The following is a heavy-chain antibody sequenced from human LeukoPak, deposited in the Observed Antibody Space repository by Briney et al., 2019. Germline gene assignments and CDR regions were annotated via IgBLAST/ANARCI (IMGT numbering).Heavy chain of an antibody. CDR2: INWNGGST. J-gene: IGHJ4*02. Sequence: PGGSLRLSCAASGFTFDDYGMSWVRQAPGKGLEWVSGINWNGGSTGYADSVKGRFTISRDNAKNSPYLQMNSLRAEDTALYYCARAKYYYDSSGYCDWGQGTLVTVSS. D-gene: IGHD3-22*01. CDR3: ARAKYYYDSSGYCD. CDR1: GFTFDDYG. V-gene: IGHV3-20*04.